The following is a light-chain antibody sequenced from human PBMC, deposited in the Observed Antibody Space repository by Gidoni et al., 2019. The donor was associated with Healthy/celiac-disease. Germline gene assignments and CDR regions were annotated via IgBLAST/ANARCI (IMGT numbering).Light chain of an antibody. J-gene: IGKJ1*01. CDR1: QGISSY. Sequence: DIHMTQSLSSLSASVGDRVTITCRASQGISSYLNWYQQKPGKAPKLLIYDASSLQSGVPSRFSGSGSGTDFTLTISSLQPEDFATYYCQQNDSTPWTFGQGTNVEIK. V-gene: IGKV1-39*01. CDR3: QQNDSTPWT. CDR2: DAS.